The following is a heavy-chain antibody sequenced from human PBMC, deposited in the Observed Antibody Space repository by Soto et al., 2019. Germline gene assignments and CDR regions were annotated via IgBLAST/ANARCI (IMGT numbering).Heavy chain of an antibody. D-gene: IGHD5-18*01. CDR2: INHSGST. J-gene: IGHJ4*02. CDR1: GGSFSGYY. V-gene: IGHV4-34*01. Sequence: QVQLQQWGAGLLKPSETLSLTCAVYGGSFSGYYWSWIRQPPGKGLEWIGEINHSGSTNYNPSLKSRVTISVDTSKNPFSLTLSSVTAADTAVYYCARGLLRTQLWPWWAELDYWGQGTLVTVSS. CDR3: ARGLLRTQLWPWWAELDY.